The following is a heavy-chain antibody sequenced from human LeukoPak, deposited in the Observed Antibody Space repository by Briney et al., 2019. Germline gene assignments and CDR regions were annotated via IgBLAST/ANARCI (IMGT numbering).Heavy chain of an antibody. CDR1: GFMFSNFA. J-gene: IGHJ6*02. CDR2: IRGDGGGT. V-gene: IGHV3-64*04. Sequence: PGGSLRLSCSASGFMFSNFAMHWVRQAPGKGLQYVSSIRGDGGGTYYADSVKGRFTISRDNSKNTLYLQMNSLRAEDTAVYYCAEDPSRPAYYYYGMDVWGQGTTVTVSS. CDR3: AEDPSRPAYYYYGMDV.